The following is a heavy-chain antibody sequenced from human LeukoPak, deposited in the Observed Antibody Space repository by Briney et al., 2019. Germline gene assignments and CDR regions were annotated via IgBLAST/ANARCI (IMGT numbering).Heavy chain of an antibody. CDR1: GYTFTSYG. Sequence: ASVKISCKASGYTFTSYGISWVRQAPGQGLEWMGWISAYNGNTNYAQMLQGRVTMTTDTSTSTAYMELRSLRSDDTAVYYCARLLGTAANDAFDIWGQGTMVTVSS. J-gene: IGHJ3*02. D-gene: IGHD2-2*01. V-gene: IGHV1-18*01. CDR2: ISAYNGNT. CDR3: ARLLGTAANDAFDI.